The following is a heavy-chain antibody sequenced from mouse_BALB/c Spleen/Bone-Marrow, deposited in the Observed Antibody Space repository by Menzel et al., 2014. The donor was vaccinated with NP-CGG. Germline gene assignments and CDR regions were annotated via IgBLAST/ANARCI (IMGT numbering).Heavy chain of an antibody. Sequence: EVKVEESGGGLVQPKGSLKLSCAASGFTFXTYAMNWVRQAPGKGLEWVARIRSKSNNYATYYADSVKDRFTISRDDSQSMLYLQMNNLKTEDTAMYYCVRLEAYWGQGTLVTVSA. J-gene: IGHJ3*01. CDR2: IRSKSNNYAT. CDR1: GFTFXTYA. V-gene: IGHV10-1*02. CDR3: VRLEAY.